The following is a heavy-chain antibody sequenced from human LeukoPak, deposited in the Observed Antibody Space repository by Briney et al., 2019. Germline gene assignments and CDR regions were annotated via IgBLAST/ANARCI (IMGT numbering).Heavy chain of an antibody. CDR1: GLAFTNSW. CDR2: IKQDGSEK. CDR3: ARLSTAVAGGDY. Sequence: GGSLRLSCAASGLAFTNSWTSWVRQTPGEGLEWVANIKQDGSEKYYVDSVKGRFTISRDNAKNSLYLQMNSLTAEDTALYYCARLSTAVAGGDYWGQGTLVTVSS. V-gene: IGHV3-7*01. D-gene: IGHD6-19*01. J-gene: IGHJ4*02.